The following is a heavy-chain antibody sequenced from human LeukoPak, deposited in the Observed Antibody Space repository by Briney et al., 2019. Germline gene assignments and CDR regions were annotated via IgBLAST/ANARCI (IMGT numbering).Heavy chain of an antibody. D-gene: IGHD3-3*01. V-gene: IGHV1-2*02. CDR2: INPNSGGT. CDR1: GYTFTGYY. Sequence: VASAKVSCKASGYTFTGYYMHWVRQAPGQGLAWMGWINPNSGGTNYAQKFQGRVTMTRDTSISTAYMDLSSLRSDDTAFYYCARARRSGYYYFDYWSQGTLVTVSS. J-gene: IGHJ4*02. CDR3: ARARRSGYYYFDY.